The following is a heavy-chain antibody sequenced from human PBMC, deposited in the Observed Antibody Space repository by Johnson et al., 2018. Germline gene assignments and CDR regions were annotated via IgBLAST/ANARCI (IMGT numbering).Heavy chain of an antibody. CDR1: GYTFTSYD. J-gene: IGHJ6*02. CDR2: MNPNSGNT. D-gene: IGHD6-25*01. V-gene: IGHV1-8*01. Sequence: QVQLVQSGAEVKKPGASVKVSCKASGYTFTSYDINWVRQATGHGLEWMGWMNPNSGNTGYAQKFQGRVTMTRNTSISTAYMELSSLRSEDTAVYYCARGAGQRPLYYYGMDVWGQGTTVTVSS. CDR3: ARGAGQRPLYYYGMDV.